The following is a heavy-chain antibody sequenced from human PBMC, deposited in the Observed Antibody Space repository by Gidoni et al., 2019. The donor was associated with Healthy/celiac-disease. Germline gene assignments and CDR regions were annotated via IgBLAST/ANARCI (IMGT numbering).Heavy chain of an antibody. Sequence: QVQLVQSGAEVKKPGASVKVSCKASGYTFTSYGISWVRQAPGQGLEWMGWISAYNGNTNYAQKLQGRVTMTTDTSTSTAYMELRSLRSDDTAVYYWARDKPYSVRSSSNEAFDIWGQGTMVTVSS. V-gene: IGHV1-18*01. CDR1: GYTFTSYG. CDR2: ISAYNGNT. CDR3: ARDKPYSVRSSSNEAFDI. D-gene: IGHD1-26*01. J-gene: IGHJ3*02.